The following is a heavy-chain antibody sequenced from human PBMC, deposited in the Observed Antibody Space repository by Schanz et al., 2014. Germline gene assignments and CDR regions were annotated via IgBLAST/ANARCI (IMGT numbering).Heavy chain of an antibody. D-gene: IGHD6-19*01. V-gene: IGHV1-69*02. CDR1: GDTFSKYN. CDR3: TRLRRADPNGVDV. CDR2: IMPLRGIG. J-gene: IGHJ6*02. Sequence: QVQLVQSGPEVKKPGSSVKVSCQAFGDTFSKYNIMWVRQVPGQGLEWLGRIMPLRGIGNNAWKFQDRLTITADKSMNITYMELSSLGTEDTAGDYCTRLRRADPNGVDVWGQGTTXTVS.